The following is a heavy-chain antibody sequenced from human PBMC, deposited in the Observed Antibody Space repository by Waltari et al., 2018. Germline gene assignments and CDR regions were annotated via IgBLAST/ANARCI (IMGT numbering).Heavy chain of an antibody. Sequence: QVQLVQSGAEVKKPGSSVKVSCKASGDTFTKYDLSWVRQAPGQGLEWMGWISVYNGNTDYAQKFQGRVTLTTDTSTTTAYMELRSLRSDDTAVYYCARNSYTGYGDSWGQGTLVAVSS. V-gene: IGHV1-18*01. CDR1: GDTFTKYD. CDR2: ISVYNGNT. CDR3: ARNSYTGYGDS. J-gene: IGHJ4*02. D-gene: IGHD5-12*01.